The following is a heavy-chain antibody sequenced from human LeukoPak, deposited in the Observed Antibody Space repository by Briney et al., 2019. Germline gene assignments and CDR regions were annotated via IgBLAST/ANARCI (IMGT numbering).Heavy chain of an antibody. J-gene: IGHJ4*02. CDR2: ISSSGSTI. CDR3: ARDPDVYIVATGPTFDY. V-gene: IGHV3-48*03. CDR1: GFTFSSYE. Sequence: GGSLRLSCAASGFTFSSYEMNWVRQAPGKGLEWVSYISSSGSTIYYADSVKGRFTISRDNAKNSLYLQMNSLRAEDTAVYYCARDPDVYIVATGPTFDYWGQGTLVTVSS. D-gene: IGHD5-12*01.